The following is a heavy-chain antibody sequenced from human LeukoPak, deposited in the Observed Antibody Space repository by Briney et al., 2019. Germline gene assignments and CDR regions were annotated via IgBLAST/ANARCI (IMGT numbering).Heavy chain of an antibody. V-gene: IGHV1-2*02. Sequence: ASVKVSCKASGYTFTGYYMHWVRQAPGQGLEWMGWINPNSGGTNYAQKFQGRVTMTRDTSISTAYMELSRLRSDDTAVYYCARGSTVTSRTDAFDIWGQGTMVTVSS. CDR3: ARGSTVTSRTDAFDI. J-gene: IGHJ3*02. CDR1: GYTFTGYY. CDR2: INPNSGGT. D-gene: IGHD4-17*01.